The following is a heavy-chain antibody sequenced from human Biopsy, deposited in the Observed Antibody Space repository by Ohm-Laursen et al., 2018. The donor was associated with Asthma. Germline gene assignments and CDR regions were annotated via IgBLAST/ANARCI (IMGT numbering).Heavy chain of an antibody. D-gene: IGHD6-13*01. CDR2: ISYDGSSI. CDR3: VKDIRLQLWGFDS. CDR1: RFTYE. Sequence: SLRLSCSASRFTYEMHWVRQAPGKGLEWVAVISYDGSSIYYADSAKGRFTISRDNAKNSLYLQMNSLRGADTALYYCVKDIRLQLWGFDSWGQGTLVTVSS. J-gene: IGHJ4*02. V-gene: IGHV3-30-3*01.